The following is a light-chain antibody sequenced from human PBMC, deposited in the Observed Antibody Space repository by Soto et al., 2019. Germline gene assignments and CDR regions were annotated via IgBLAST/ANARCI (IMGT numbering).Light chain of an antibody. CDR1: QSVSSSY. J-gene: IGKJ1*01. CDR2: GAS. CDR3: QQYGSSQWT. Sequence: EIVLTQSPGTLSLSPGERATLSCRASQSVSSSYLAWYQQKPGQAPRLLIYGASSRATGIPDRFSGSGSGTDFHLTISRLEPEDFAVYYCQQYGSSQWTFGQGTKVEI. V-gene: IGKV3-20*01.